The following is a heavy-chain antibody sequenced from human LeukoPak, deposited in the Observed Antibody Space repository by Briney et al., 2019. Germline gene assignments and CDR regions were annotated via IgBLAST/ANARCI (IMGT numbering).Heavy chain of an antibody. CDR3: AKDGYNFGYMDV. CDR2: ISGSGGST. CDR1: GFTFSSYG. Sequence: GGSLRLSCAASGFTFSSYGMSWVRQAPGKGLEWVSAISGSGGSTYYADSVKGRSTISRDNSKNTLYLQMNSLRAEDTAVYYCAKDGYNFGYMDVWGKGTTVTISS. J-gene: IGHJ6*03. D-gene: IGHD5-24*01. V-gene: IGHV3-23*01.